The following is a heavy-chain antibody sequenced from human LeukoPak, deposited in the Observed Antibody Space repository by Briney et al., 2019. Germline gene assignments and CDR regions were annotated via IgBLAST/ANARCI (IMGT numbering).Heavy chain of an antibody. D-gene: IGHD1-1*01. Sequence: ASVKVSCKASGYAFSNYGFSWVRQAPGQGLEWMGWINPNSGGTNYAQKFQGRVTMTRDTSISTAYMELSRLRSDDTAVYYCARDSEVQLERRGDYYYYMDVWGKGTTVTVSS. V-gene: IGHV1-2*02. CDR3: ARDSEVQLERRGDYYYYMDV. CDR1: GYAFSNYG. J-gene: IGHJ6*03. CDR2: INPNSGGT.